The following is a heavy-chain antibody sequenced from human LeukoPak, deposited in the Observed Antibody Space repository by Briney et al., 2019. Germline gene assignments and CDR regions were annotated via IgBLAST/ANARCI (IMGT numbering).Heavy chain of an antibody. V-gene: IGHV1-69*04. Sequence: ASVKVSCKASGGTFSSYAISWVRQAPGQGPEWMGRIIPILGIANYAQKFQGRVTITADKSTSTAYMELSSLRSEDTAVYYCARSRFGDYGMDVWGQGTTVTVSS. D-gene: IGHD3-10*01. J-gene: IGHJ6*02. CDR3: ARSRFGDYGMDV. CDR2: IIPILGIA. CDR1: GGTFSSYA.